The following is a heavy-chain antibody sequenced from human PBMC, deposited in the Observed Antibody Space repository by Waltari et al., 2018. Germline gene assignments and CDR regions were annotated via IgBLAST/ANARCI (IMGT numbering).Heavy chain of an antibody. D-gene: IGHD2-21*01. Sequence: QVQLQQWGAGLLKPSETLSLTCAVYGGSFSGYYWCWLRPPTGKGLEWSGEINHSGSTNYNPSLKRRVTISVDTSKNQFARKLSSVTAADTAVYYCARIAYVKGYYYYYYGMDVWGQGTTVTVSS. J-gene: IGHJ6*02. V-gene: IGHV4-34*01. CDR3: ARIAYVKGYYYYYYGMDV. CDR2: INHSGST. CDR1: GGSFSGYY.